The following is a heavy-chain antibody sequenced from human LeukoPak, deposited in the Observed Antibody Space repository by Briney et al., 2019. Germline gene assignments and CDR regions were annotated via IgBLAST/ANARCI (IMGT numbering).Heavy chain of an antibody. CDR1: GYTFTSYG. Sequence: ASVKVSCKASGYTFTSYGISWVRQAPGQGLEWMGLISAYNGNTNYAQKLQGRVTMTTDTSTSKAYMELRSLRSDDTAVYYCAINYYDSSGQFYYFDYWGQGTLVTVSS. J-gene: IGHJ4*02. CDR2: ISAYNGNT. V-gene: IGHV1-18*01. D-gene: IGHD3-22*01. CDR3: AINYYDSSGQFYYFDY.